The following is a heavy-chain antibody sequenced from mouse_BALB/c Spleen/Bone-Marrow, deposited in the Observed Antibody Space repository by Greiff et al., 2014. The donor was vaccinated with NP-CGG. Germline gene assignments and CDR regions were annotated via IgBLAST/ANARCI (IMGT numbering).Heavy chain of an antibody. J-gene: IGHJ4*01. CDR2: INPYNDGT. CDR1: GYTFTSYV. D-gene: IGHD2-14*01. CDR3: ASPYYRYDALVY. V-gene: IGHV1-14*01. Sequence: EVHLVESGPELVKPGASVKMSCKASGYTFTSYVMHWVKQKPGQGLEWIGYINPYNDGTKYNEKFKGKATLTSDKSSSTAYMELSSLTSEDSAVYYCASPYYRYDALVYWGQGTSVTVSS.